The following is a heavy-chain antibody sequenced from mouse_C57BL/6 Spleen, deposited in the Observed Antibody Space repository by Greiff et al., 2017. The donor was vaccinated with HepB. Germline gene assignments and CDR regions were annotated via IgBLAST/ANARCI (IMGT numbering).Heavy chain of an antibody. D-gene: IGHD2-4*01. J-gene: IGHJ3*01. CDR2: IYPRSGNT. V-gene: IGHV1-81*01. CDR1: GYTFTSYG. CDR3: AREEDYDYDRFAY. Sequence: VQLQQSGAELARPGASVKLSCKASGYTFTSYGISWVKQRTGQGLEWIGEIYPRSGNTYYNEKFKGKATLTADKSSSTAYMELRSLTSEDSAVYFCAREEDYDYDRFAYWGQGTLVTVSA.